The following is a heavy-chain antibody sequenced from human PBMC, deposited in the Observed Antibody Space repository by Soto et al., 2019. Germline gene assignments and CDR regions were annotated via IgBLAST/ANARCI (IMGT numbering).Heavy chain of an antibody. Sequence: SETLSLTCAVYGGSFSGYFWSWVRQPPGRGLEWIGEINHSGTTNYDPSLKSRTTISIDTSRNKFSLKLSSVTAADTAVYYCAGPLGGSYGDLHYLYYDSWGQGTLVTVSS. CDR2: INHSGTT. CDR3: AGPLGGSYGDLHYLYYDS. V-gene: IGHV4-34*01. CDR1: GGSFSGYF. J-gene: IGHJ4*02. D-gene: IGHD3-16*01.